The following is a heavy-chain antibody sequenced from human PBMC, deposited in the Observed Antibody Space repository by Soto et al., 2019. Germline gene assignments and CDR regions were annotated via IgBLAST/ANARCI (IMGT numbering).Heavy chain of an antibody. J-gene: IGHJ6*01. CDR2: ISAYNGNT. Sequence: ASVKVSCKASGYTFTSYGISWVRQAPGQGLEWMGWISAYNGNTNYAQKLQGRDTMTTDTSTSTAYMELRSLRSDDTAVYYCAKEGNFLCLERNNYYHYGLAVWAQGSTDPVSA. V-gene: IGHV1-18*01. CDR1: GYTFTSYG. D-gene: IGHD3-3*01. CDR3: AKEGNFLCLERNNYYHYGLAV.